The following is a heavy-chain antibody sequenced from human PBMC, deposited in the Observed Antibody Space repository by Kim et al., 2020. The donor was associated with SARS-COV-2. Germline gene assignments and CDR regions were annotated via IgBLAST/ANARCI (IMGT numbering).Heavy chain of an antibody. V-gene: IGHV4-34*01. CDR2: INHSGST. J-gene: IGHJ6*02. Sequence: SETLSLTCAVYGGSFSGYYWSWIRQPPGKGLEWIGEINHSGSTNYNPSLKSRVTISVDTSKNQFSLKLSSVTATDTAVYYCASNRYYYGSGSYYNKHSYYYYGMDVWGQGTTVTVSS. CDR3: ASNRYYYGSGSYYNKHSYYYYGMDV. D-gene: IGHD3-10*01. CDR1: GGSFSGYY.